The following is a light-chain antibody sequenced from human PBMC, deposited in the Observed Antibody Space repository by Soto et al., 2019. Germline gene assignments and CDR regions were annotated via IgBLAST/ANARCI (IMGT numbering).Light chain of an antibody. Sequence: MSQSPATLSVSPGESVTLSWRASQNIHNHMSWFLQKPGQTPRLLIYDASKRATGIPDRFSGSGSGTNFNLTISSLEPEDFAVYYCQKRRSWQVTFGQGTRLEIK. J-gene: IGKJ5*01. CDR3: QKRRSWQVT. CDR1: QNIHNH. V-gene: IGKV3-11*01. CDR2: DAS.